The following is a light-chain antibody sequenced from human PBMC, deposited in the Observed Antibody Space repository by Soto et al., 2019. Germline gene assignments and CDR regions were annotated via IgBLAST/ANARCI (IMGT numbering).Light chain of an antibody. Sequence: EVVLTQSPATLSVSPGGRAILSCRASESVSKYLAWYQQKPGQAPRLLIYEASARATGIPSRFSGSGSGTEFTLTINSLQSEDFAVYYCHQYNDWRTFGQGTRVEIK. J-gene: IGKJ1*01. CDR3: HQYNDWRT. V-gene: IGKV3-15*01. CDR1: ESVSKY. CDR2: EAS.